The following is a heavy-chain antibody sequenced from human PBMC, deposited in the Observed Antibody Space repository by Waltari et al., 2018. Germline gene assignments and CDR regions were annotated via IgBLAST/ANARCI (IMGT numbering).Heavy chain of an antibody. Sequence: QLQLQESGPGLVKPSETLSLTCTFSGGPISSSSSYWGWLRQPPGKGLEWIGSIYYSGSTYYNPSLKSRVTISVDTSKNQFSLKLSSVTAADTAVYYCARVSSWYLDYWGQGTLVTVSS. D-gene: IGHD6-13*01. CDR1: GGPISSSSSY. CDR3: ARVSSWYLDY. V-gene: IGHV4-39*07. J-gene: IGHJ4*02. CDR2: IYYSGST.